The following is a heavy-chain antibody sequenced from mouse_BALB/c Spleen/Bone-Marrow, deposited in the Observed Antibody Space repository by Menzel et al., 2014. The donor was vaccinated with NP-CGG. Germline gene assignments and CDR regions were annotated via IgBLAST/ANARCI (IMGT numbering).Heavy chain of an antibody. CDR1: GFSLTSYG. CDR3: AREYYGNGYAMDY. CDR2: IWAGGST. Sequence: VKVVESGPGLVAPSQSLSITCTASGFSLTSYGVHWVRQPPGKGLEWLGVIWAGGSTNYNSALMSRLSISKGNSKSQVILKMNSLQTDDTAMYYCAREYYGNGYAMDYWGQGTSVTVSS. V-gene: IGHV2-9*02. J-gene: IGHJ4*01. D-gene: IGHD2-1*01.